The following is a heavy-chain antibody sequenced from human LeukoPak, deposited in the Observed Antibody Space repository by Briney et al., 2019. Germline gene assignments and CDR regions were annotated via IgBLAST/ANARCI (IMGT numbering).Heavy chain of an antibody. Sequence: SETLSLTCTVSGGSISSYYWSWIRQPAGKGLEWIGRIYTSGSTNYNPSLKSRVTISVDTSKNQFSLKLSSVTAADTAVYYCARFSGVPAASHIPAYYYYYYGMDVWGQGTTVTVSS. CDR1: GGSISSYY. CDR2: IYTSGST. D-gene: IGHD2-2*01. J-gene: IGHJ6*02. V-gene: IGHV4-4*07. CDR3: ARFSGVPAASHIPAYYYYYYGMDV.